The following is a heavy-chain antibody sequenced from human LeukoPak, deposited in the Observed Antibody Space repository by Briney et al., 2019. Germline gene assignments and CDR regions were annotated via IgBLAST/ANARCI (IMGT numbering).Heavy chain of an antibody. Sequence: GESLKISCKGSGYSFTNYWIAGVRQMSGKGLEWMGIIYPGDSDTKYSPPFQGQVTISADKSINTAYLQWSSLTASDPAMYYCARLTDYYDSSGYYRNYNWFDPWGQGTLVTVSS. CDR2: IYPGDSDT. D-gene: IGHD3-22*01. V-gene: IGHV5-51*01. CDR3: ARLTDYYDSSGYYRNYNWFDP. J-gene: IGHJ5*02. CDR1: GYSFTNYW.